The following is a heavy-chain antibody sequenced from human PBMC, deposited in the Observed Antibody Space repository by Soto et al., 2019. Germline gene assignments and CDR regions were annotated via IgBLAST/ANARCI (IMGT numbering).Heavy chain of an antibody. Sequence: PSETLSLTCTVSGGSITSSSYYWGWIRQPPGKGLEWIGEIHHSGKSNYNPSLKSRVIISVDKSKNQFSLNLSSVTDADTAVYYCARGERKQEMDYWGQGNLVTVSS. J-gene: IGHJ4*02. CDR1: GGSITSSSYY. CDR3: ARGERKQEMDY. D-gene: IGHD3-10*01. V-gene: IGHV4-61*05. CDR2: IHHSGKS.